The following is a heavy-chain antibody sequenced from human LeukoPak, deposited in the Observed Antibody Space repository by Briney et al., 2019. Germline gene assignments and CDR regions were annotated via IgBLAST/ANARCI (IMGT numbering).Heavy chain of an antibody. J-gene: IGHJ4*02. V-gene: IGHV1-18*01. Sequence: ASVKVSCKASGYTFTSYGISWVRQAPGQGLEWMGWISAYNGNTNYAQKLQGRVTMTTDTSTSTAYMELRSLRSDDTAVYYCARVRYTVTTDSSFDYWGQGTLVTVSS. D-gene: IGHD4-17*01. CDR1: GYTFTSYG. CDR3: ARVRYTVTTDSSFDY. CDR2: ISAYNGNT.